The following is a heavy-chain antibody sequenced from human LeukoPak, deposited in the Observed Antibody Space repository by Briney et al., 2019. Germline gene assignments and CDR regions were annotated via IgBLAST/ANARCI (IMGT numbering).Heavy chain of an antibody. V-gene: IGHV3-33*06. J-gene: IGHJ4*02. D-gene: IGHD3-9*01. CDR1: GFSFSSYG. Sequence: PGGSLRLSCAASGFSFSSYGIHWVRQAPGKGLEWVAVIWHDGSNKYYADSVKGRFTISRDNSKNTLYLQMNSLRAEDTAVYHCAKLPYFAYFDYWGQGTLVSVSS. CDR3: AKLPYFAYFDY. CDR2: IWHDGSNK.